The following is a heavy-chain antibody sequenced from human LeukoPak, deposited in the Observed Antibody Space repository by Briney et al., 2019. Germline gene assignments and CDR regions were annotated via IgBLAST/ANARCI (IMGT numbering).Heavy chain of an antibody. V-gene: IGHV3-23*01. CDR3: AKGGYSSGWYGPHDAFDI. Sequence: GGSLRLSCAASGFTFSSYAMSWVRQAPGKGLEWVSAISGSGGSTYYAVSVKGRFTTSRDNSKNTLYLQMNSLRAEDTAVYYCAKGGYSSGWYGPHDAFDIWGQGTMVTVSS. D-gene: IGHD6-19*01. CDR2: ISGSGGST. J-gene: IGHJ3*02. CDR1: GFTFSSYA.